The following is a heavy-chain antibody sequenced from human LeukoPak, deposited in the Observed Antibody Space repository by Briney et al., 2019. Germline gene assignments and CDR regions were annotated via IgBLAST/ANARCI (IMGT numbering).Heavy chain of an antibody. J-gene: IGHJ3*02. D-gene: IGHD6-6*01. CDR1: GFTFSSYS. Sequence: GGSLRLSCAASGFTFSSYSMNWVRQAPGKGLEWVSSISSSSSYIYYADSVKGRFTISRDNAKNSLYLQMNSLRAEDTAVYYCARVSSSSAANDAFDIWGQGTMVTVSS. CDR2: ISSSSSYI. V-gene: IGHV3-21*01. CDR3: ARVSSSSAANDAFDI.